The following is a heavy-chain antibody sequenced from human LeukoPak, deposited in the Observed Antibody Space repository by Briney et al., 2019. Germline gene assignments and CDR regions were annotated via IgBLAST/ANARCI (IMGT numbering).Heavy chain of an antibody. CDR3: AKPYYYGSGSYYENFLH. CDR2: ISGSGDTT. CDR1: SFTFSDYA. D-gene: IGHD3-10*01. J-gene: IGHJ4*02. V-gene: IGHV3-23*01. Sequence: GGSLRLSCAASSFTFSDYAMTWVRLAPGKGLEFVSSISGSGDTTYYAGSVKGRFTISRDNSKDTLYLQMDSLTADDTATYYCAKPYYYGSGSYYENFLHWGQGTLVTVSS.